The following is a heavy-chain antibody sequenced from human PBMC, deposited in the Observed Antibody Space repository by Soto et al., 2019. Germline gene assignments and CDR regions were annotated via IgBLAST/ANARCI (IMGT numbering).Heavy chain of an antibody. CDR2: INSGGSST. V-gene: IGHV3-74*01. CDR3: ARTNYVFWSGPPVDYYYSHGMAV. Sequence: GGSLRLSCAASGFTFSSYWMHWVRQAPGKGLVWVSRINSGGSSTSYADSVKGRFTISRDNAKNTLYLQMNSLRAEDIAVYYCARTNYVFWSGPPVDYYYSHGMAVWGQGTTVPAS. D-gene: IGHD3-3*01. CDR1: GFTFSSYW. J-gene: IGHJ6*02.